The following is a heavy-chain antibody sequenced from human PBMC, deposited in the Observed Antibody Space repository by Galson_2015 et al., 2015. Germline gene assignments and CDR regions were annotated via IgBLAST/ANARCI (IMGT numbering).Heavy chain of an antibody. CDR2: INAGNGNT. V-gene: IGHV1-3*01. J-gene: IGHJ6*02. CDR3: AREGSYNSYSSSWRHYYYGMDV. CDR1: GYTFTSYA. D-gene: IGHD6-13*01. Sequence: SVKVSCKASGYTFTSYAMHWVRQAPGQRLEWMGWINAGNGNTKYSQKFQGRVTITRDTSASTAYMELSSLRSEDTAVYYCAREGSYNSYSSSWRHYYYGMDVWGQGTTVTVSS.